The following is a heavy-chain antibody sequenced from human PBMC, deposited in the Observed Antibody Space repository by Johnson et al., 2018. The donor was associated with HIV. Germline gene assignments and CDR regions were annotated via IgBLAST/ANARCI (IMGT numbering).Heavy chain of an antibody. CDR3: TRTDDTYNYDSGGYVDAFDF. CDR1: GLTFSDSA. V-gene: IGHV3-73*02. Sequence: VQLVESGGGLVQPGGSLKLSCAASGLTFSDSAMHWVRQASGKGLEWVGRIRSKANSYATAFAASVKGRFTISSDDSKNTAYLHMNSRKTEDTAVYFCTRTDDTYNYDSGGYVDAFDFWGQGTMVTVSS. J-gene: IGHJ3*01. D-gene: IGHD3-22*01. CDR2: IRSKANSYAT.